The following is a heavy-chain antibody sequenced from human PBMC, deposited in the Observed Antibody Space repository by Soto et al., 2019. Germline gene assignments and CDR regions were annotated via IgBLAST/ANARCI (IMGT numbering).Heavy chain of an antibody. CDR1: EFAFGAYA. J-gene: IGHJ5*02. CDR3: AKDPVPQLLPSWWFDP. CDR2: ISGAGGNT. V-gene: IGHV3-23*01. Sequence: EMQLLESGGGLVQPGGSVRLSCAASEFAFGAYAMTWVRQAPGKGLEWVSVISGAGGNTYYADSVKGRFTVSRDNSKKMLYLEMNSLRVEDTAIYYCAKDPVPQLLPSWWFDPWGQGTRVTVSS. D-gene: IGHD2-2*01.